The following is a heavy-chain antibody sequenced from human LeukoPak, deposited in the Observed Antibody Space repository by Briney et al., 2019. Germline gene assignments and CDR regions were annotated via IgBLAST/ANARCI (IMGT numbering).Heavy chain of an antibody. Sequence: GGSLRLSCAASGFTFSSYGMHWVRQAPGKGLEWVAVIWYDGSNKYYADSVKGRFTISRDNSKNTLYLQMNSLRAEDTAVYYCARGPFGDYVEGLDPWGQGTLVTVSS. D-gene: IGHD4-17*01. CDR3: ARGPFGDYVEGLDP. CDR2: IWYDGSNK. V-gene: IGHV3-33*01. CDR1: GFTFSSYG. J-gene: IGHJ5*02.